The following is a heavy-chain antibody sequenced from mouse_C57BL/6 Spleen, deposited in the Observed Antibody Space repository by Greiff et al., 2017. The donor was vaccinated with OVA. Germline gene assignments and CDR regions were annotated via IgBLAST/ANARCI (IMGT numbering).Heavy chain of an antibody. V-gene: IGHV1-69*01. CDR2: LDPSDSYT. J-gene: IGHJ2*01. Sequence: VQLQQSGAELVMPGASVRLSCKASGYTFTSYWMHWVKQRPGQGLAWIGELDPSDSYTNYNQKFKGKSTLTVDKSSSTAYMQLSSLTSEDSAVYYCARGDPTTVVAPYYFDYWGQGTTRTVSS. D-gene: IGHD1-1*01. CDR3: ARGDPTTVVAPYYFDY. CDR1: GYTFTSYW.